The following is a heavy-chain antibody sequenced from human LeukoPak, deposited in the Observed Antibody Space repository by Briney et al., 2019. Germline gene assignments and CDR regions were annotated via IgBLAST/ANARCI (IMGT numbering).Heavy chain of an antibody. CDR1: GYTFTGYY. D-gene: IGHD3-10*01. Sequence: GASVKVSCKASGYTFTGYYMHWVRQAPGQGLEWMGWINPNSGGTNYAQKFQGWVTMTRDTSINTAYMELSRLRSDGTAVYYCAREKGWVIGTMVRGVDYGMDVWGKGTTVTVSS. J-gene: IGHJ6*04. CDR3: AREKGWVIGTMVRGVDYGMDV. V-gene: IGHV1-2*04. CDR2: INPNSGGT.